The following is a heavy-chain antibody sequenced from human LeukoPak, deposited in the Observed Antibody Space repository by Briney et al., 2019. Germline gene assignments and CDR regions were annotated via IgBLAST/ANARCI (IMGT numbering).Heavy chain of an antibody. CDR3: VSFYETY. Sequence: GGSLRLSCAASGNYWMHWVCQVPGKGRVWVSHINSDGSWTSYADSGKGRFTISKNNAKNTVYLQMNSLRAEDTAVYYCVSFYETYWGRGTLVTASS. CDR2: INSDGSWT. V-gene: IGHV3-74*01. CDR1: GNYW. J-gene: IGHJ4*02. D-gene: IGHD2/OR15-2a*01.